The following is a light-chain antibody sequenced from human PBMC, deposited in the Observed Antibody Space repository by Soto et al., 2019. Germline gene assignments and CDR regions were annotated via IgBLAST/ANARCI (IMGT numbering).Light chain of an antibody. CDR3: QQYYSIPFT. J-gene: IGKJ2*01. Sequence: DVVMTQAPDSLAVSLGERATINCKSSQSVLYNTNNKNHLGWFQQKPGHPPKLLIYGASFRPSGVPDRFSGSGSGTDFTLIISSLQAEDVAVYYCQQYYSIPFTFGQGTKLEI. V-gene: IGKV4-1*01. CDR2: GAS. CDR1: QSVLYNTNNKNH.